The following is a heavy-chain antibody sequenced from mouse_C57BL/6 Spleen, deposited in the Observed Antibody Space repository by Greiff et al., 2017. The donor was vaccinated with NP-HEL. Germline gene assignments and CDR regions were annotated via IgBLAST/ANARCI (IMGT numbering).Heavy chain of an antibody. Sequence: QVQLQQSGAELVRPGASVKLSCKASGYTFTDYYINWVKQRPGQGLEWIARIYPGSGNTYYNEKFKGKATLTAEKSSSTAYMQLSSLTSEDSAVYFCERDYDYLYAMDYWGQGTSVTVSS. J-gene: IGHJ4*01. CDR3: ERDYDYLYAMDY. D-gene: IGHD2-4*01. CDR2: IYPGSGNT. V-gene: IGHV1-76*01. CDR1: GYTFTDYY.